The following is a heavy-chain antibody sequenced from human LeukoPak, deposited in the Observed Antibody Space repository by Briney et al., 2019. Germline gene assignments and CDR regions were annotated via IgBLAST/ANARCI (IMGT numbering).Heavy chain of an antibody. CDR2: INAGNGNT. V-gene: IGHV1-3*01. D-gene: IGHD4-17*01. CDR1: GYTFTSYA. J-gene: IGHJ4*02. CDR3: AREVGDGDLYFDY. Sequence: ASVKVSCKASGYTFTSYAMHWVRQAPGQRLEWMGWINAGNGNTKYSQKFQGRVTITTDTSASTAYMELSSLRSEDTAVYYCAREVGDGDLYFDYWGQGTLVTVSS.